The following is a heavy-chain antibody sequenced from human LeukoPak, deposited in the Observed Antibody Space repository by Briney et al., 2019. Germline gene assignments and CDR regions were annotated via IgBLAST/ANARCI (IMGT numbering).Heavy chain of an antibody. CDR2: VIPIIGSV. CDR1: GGTFSSYA. J-gene: IGHJ4*02. V-gene: IGHV1-69*11. D-gene: IGHD2-15*01. Sequence: SVKVSCKPSGGTFSSYAFSWVRQAPGQGLEWMGRVIPIIGSVNYAQRFQGRVTITADESTNTAYMELRSLRSEDTARCYCARDNPPYCNGGSCYSHWGQGTVVSISS. CDR3: ARDNPPYCNGGSCYSH.